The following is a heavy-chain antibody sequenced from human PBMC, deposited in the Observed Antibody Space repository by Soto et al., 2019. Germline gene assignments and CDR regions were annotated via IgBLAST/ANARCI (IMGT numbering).Heavy chain of an antibody. V-gene: IGHV3-33*01. CDR3: ARDYGSGGSCYVE. CDR1: GFTFSSYG. Sequence: GGSLRLSCAASGFTFSSYGMHWVRQAPGKGLEWVAVIWYDGSNKYYADSVKGRFTISRDNSKNTLYLQMNSLRAEDTAVYYCARDYGSGGSCYVEWGQGTLVTVSS. J-gene: IGHJ4*02. CDR2: IWYDGSNK. D-gene: IGHD2-15*01.